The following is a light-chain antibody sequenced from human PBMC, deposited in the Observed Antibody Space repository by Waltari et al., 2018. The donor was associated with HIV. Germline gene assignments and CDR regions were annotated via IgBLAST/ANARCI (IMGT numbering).Light chain of an antibody. V-gene: IGLV1-40*01. J-gene: IGLJ2*01. CDR1: RSNIGAGYD. Sequence: QSVLTQPPSVSGAPGQRVTIPCTGSRSNIGAGYDVNWYQQVPGTAPKLLIYGNNNRPSGVPDRFSASKSGASPSLAITGLQAEDEADYYCQSYDSSLTGSVFGGGTKLTVL. CDR2: GNN. CDR3: QSYDSSLTGSV.